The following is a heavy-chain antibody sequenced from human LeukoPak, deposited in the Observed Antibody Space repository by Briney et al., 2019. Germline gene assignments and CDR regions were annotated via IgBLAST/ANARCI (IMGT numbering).Heavy chain of an antibody. CDR1: GGSFSGYY. V-gene: IGHV4-34*01. Sequence: SETLSLTCAVYGGSFSGYYWSWIRQPPGKGLEWIGEINHSGSTNYNPSLKSRVTISVDTSKNQFSLKLSSVTAADTAMYYCARQDGYSLYHFDYWGQGTLVTVSS. J-gene: IGHJ4*02. CDR2: INHSGST. D-gene: IGHD5-18*01. CDR3: ARQDGYSLYHFDY.